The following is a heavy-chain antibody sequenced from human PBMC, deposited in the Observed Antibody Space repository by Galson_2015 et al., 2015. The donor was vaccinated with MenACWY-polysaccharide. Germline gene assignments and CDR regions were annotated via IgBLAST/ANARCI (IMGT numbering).Heavy chain of an antibody. CDR2: ISSSGSTI. Sequence: SLRLSCAASGFTFSSYEMNWVRQAPGKGLEWVSYISSSGSTIYYADSVKGRFTISRDNAKNSLYLQMNSLRAEDTAVYYCAREGGGATTYYFDYWGQGTLVTVSS. D-gene: IGHD3-16*01. J-gene: IGHJ4*02. V-gene: IGHV3-48*03. CDR1: GFTFSSYE. CDR3: AREGGGATTYYFDY.